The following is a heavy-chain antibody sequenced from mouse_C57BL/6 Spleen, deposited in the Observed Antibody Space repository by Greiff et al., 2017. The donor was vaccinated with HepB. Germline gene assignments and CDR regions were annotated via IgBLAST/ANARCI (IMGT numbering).Heavy chain of an antibody. D-gene: IGHD2-4*01. CDR1: GYTFTNYW. CDR3: ARGGDYDLYAMDY. Sequence: QVQLQQSGAELVRPGTSLKMSCKASGYTFTNYWIGWAKQRPGHGLEWIGDIYPGGGYTNYNEKFKGKATLTADKSSSTAYMQFSSLTSEDSAIYYCARGGDYDLYAMDYWGQGTSVTVSS. CDR2: IYPGGGYT. V-gene: IGHV1-63*01. J-gene: IGHJ4*01.